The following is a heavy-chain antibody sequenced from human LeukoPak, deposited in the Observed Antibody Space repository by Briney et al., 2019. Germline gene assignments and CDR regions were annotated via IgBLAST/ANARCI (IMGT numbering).Heavy chain of an antibody. J-gene: IGHJ4*02. D-gene: IGHD2-8*02. Sequence: SETLSLTCTVSGGSISSYYWSWIRQPPGKGLEWIGYIYYSGSTNYNPSLKSRVTISVDTSKNQFSLKLSSVTAADTAAYYCARERWSLVADYFDYWGQGTLVTVSS. CDR3: ARERWSLVADYFDY. V-gene: IGHV4-59*01. CDR2: IYYSGST. CDR1: GGSISSYY.